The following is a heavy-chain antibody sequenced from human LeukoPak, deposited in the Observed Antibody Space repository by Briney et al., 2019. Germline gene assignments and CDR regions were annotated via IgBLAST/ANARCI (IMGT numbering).Heavy chain of an antibody. CDR1: GYRFTSYW. J-gene: IGHJ3*02. D-gene: IGHD3-22*01. V-gene: IGHV5-51*01. Sequence: GGSLEISCKGSGYRFTSYWIGWVRQMPGKGLEWMGIIYPGDSDTRYSPSFQGQVTISADKSISTAYLQWSSLKASDTAMYYCATSNYDSSGYGAFDIWGQGTMVTVSS. CDR3: ATSNYDSSGYGAFDI. CDR2: IYPGDSDT.